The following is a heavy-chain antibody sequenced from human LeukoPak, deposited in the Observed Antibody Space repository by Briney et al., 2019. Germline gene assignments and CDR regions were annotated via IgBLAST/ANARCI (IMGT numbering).Heavy chain of an antibody. CDR1: GGSISSGSYY. V-gene: IGHV4-61*02. CDR2: IYTSGST. Sequence: SETLSLTCTVSGGSISSGSYYWSWIRQPAGKGLEWIGRIYTSGSTNYNPSLKSRVTISVDTSKNQSSLKLSSVTAADTAVYYCARPRYTAVRDFDYWGQGTLVTVSS. CDR3: ARPRYTAVRDFDY. J-gene: IGHJ4*02. D-gene: IGHD1-1*01.